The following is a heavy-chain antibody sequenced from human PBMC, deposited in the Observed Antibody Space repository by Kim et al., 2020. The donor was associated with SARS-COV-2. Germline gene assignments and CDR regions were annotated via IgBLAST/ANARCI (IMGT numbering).Heavy chain of an antibody. Sequence: YVDSVKGRFTMSRDNAENSLYLQMSSLRTEDTAMYYCAALDTVQVPGGIWGQGTLVTVSS. J-gene: IGHJ4*02. CDR3: AALDTVQVPGGI. D-gene: IGHD3-10*01. V-gene: IGHV3-7*01.